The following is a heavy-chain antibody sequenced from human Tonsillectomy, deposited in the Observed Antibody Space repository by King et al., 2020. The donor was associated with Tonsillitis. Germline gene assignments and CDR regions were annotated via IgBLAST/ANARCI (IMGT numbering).Heavy chain of an antibody. V-gene: IGHV3-7*01. CDR1: GFTFRNYW. CDR2: IKEDGSEK. Sequence: EQLVQSGGGLVQPGGSLRLSCAASGFTFRNYWMSWVRQAPGKGLEWVANIKEDGSEKYCVDSVKGRLTISRDNAKKSLYLQMNSLRAEDTAVYYCARDFDFWSGQVYSYHYYMDVWGKGTTVTVSS. CDR3: ARDFDFWSGQVYSYHYYMDV. J-gene: IGHJ6*03. D-gene: IGHD3-3*01.